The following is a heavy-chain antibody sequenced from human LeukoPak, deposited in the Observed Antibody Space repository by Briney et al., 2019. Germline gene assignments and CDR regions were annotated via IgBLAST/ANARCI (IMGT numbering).Heavy chain of an antibody. D-gene: IGHD3-22*01. V-gene: IGHV4-38-2*02. CDR2: IYHSGST. Sequence: SETLSLTCTVSGGSISSYYWSWIRQPPGKGLEWIGSIYHSGSTYYNPSLKSRVTISVDTSKNQFSLKLSSVTAADTAVYYCARDPSSYDYDSSGYGEGDWGQGTLVTVSS. CDR3: ARDPSSYDYDSSGYGEGD. CDR1: GGSISSYY. J-gene: IGHJ4*02.